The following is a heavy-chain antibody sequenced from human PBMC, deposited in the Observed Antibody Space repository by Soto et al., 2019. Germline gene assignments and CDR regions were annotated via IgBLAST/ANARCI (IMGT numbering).Heavy chain of an antibody. CDR1: GFTSSSFV. CDR2: ISSDGNNQ. CDR3: AKERGVLDAFDI. V-gene: IGHV3-30*18. D-gene: IGHD3-10*01. Sequence: QVQLAESGGGVVQPGRSLRLSCAASGFTSSSFVIHWVRQAPGKGLEWLAVISSDGNNQYYADSVKGRFTISRDNSKNTLYLQVNSLRAEDTAVYFCAKERGVLDAFDIWGQGTIVTVSS. J-gene: IGHJ3*02.